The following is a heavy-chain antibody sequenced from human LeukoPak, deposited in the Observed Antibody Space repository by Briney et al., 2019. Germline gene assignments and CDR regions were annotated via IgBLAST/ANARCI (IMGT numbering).Heavy chain of an antibody. CDR1: GYTLTELS. V-gene: IGHV1-24*01. D-gene: IGHD3-22*01. CDR2: FDPEDGET. J-gene: IGHJ4*02. Sequence: ASVQVSCKVSGYTLTELSMHWVRQAPGKGLEWMGGFDPEDGETIYAQKFQGRVTMTEDTSTDTAYMELSSRRSEATTVFYCAKVRGGCPYYYDSSGYYFGWGQGTLVTVSS. CDR3: AKVRGGCPYYYDSSGYYFG.